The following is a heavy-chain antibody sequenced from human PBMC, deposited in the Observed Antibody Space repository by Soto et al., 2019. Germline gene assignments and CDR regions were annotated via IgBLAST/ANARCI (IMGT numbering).Heavy chain of an antibody. CDR2: ISAYNGNT. CDR1: GYTFTSYG. Sequence: ASVKVSCKASGYTFTSYGISWVRQAPGQGLEWMGWISAYNGNTNYAQKLQGRVTMTTDTSTSTAYMELRSLRSDDTAVYYCAREGRVNYYDSSGPYYYYGMDVWGQGTTVTVSS. V-gene: IGHV1-18*01. D-gene: IGHD3-22*01. J-gene: IGHJ6*02. CDR3: AREGRVNYYDSSGPYYYYGMDV.